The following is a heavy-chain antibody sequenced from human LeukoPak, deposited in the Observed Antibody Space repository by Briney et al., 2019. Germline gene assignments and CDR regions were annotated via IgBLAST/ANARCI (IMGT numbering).Heavy chain of an antibody. CDR3: ARGEAGYCSSTSCYGFRWFDP. V-gene: IGHV4-34*01. CDR2: INHTGST. D-gene: IGHD2-2*01. J-gene: IGHJ5*02. Sequence: PSETLSLTCAVYGGSFGGYYWSWIRQPPGKGLEWIGEINHTGSTNYNPSLKSRVTISVDTSKNQFSLKLSSVTAADTAMYYCARGEAGYCSSTSCYGFRWFDPWGQGTLVTVSS. CDR1: GGSFGGYY.